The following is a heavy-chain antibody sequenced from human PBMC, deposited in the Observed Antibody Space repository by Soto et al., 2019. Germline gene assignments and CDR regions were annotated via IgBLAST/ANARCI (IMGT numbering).Heavy chain of an antibody. Sequence: WTWIRQHPGKGLEWIGHIYYSGTTYYNPSLKSRITISVDTSKNQVSLKVSSVTAADTAVYYCARDNYGMDVWGQGTTVTVSS. J-gene: IGHJ6*02. V-gene: IGHV4-31*02. CDR3: ARDNYGMDV. CDR2: IYYSGTT.